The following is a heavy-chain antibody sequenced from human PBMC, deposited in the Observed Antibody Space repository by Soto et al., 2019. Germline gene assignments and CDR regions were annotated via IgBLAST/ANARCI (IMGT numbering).Heavy chain of an antibody. Sequence: SETLSLTCAVYGGSFSGYYWTWIRQSPEKGLEWIGEVNHSGTTYYNPSLKTRVTISVHTPKNQFSLKISSVTAADTAVYYCARGIGYCSSINCYSSRRLRFDSWGQGTLVTVSS. CDR3: ARGIGYCSSINCYSSRRLRFDS. V-gene: IGHV4-34*01. D-gene: IGHD2-2*01. CDR1: GGSFSGYY. J-gene: IGHJ4*02. CDR2: VNHSGTT.